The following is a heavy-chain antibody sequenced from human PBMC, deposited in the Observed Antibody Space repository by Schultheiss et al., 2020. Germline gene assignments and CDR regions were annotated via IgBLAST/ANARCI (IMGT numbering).Heavy chain of an antibody. Sequence: ESLKISCAASGLSLRRYAMSWVRQAPGKGLEWVAQIKQDGSETYYTDSVKGRFTISRDNAKNSLYLQMNSLRAEDTAVYYCARDRTTTTMVRGAGDYWGPGHLGTVAS. J-gene: IGHJ4*02. CDR1: GLSLRRYA. CDR3: ARDRTTTTMVRGAGDY. V-gene: IGHV3-7*01. D-gene: IGHD3-10*01. CDR2: IKQDGSET.